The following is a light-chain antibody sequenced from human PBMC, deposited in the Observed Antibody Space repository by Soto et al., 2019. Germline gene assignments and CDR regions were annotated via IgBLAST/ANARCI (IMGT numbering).Light chain of an antibody. CDR3: MQGLQTPRT. CDR1: NSLLHGLRSHY. J-gene: IGKJ1*01. V-gene: IGKV2-28*01. Sequence: IVMPPSPLSLPVTPAEPASISCMSTNSLLHGLRSHYLDWFLQKPGQSPQLLIYLGSNRASGVPARFSSSGSGTNFTLKISRVEAEDVGVYYCMQGLQTPRTFGQGTKV. CDR2: LGS.